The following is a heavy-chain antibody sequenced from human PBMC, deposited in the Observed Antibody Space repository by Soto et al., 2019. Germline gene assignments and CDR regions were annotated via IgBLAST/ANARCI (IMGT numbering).Heavy chain of an antibody. J-gene: IGHJ4*02. CDR2: IHASGST. Sequence: SETLSLTCSVSGDSISGYYWSWIRQPAGKGLEWIGRIHASGSTISNPSLRSRVGLSVDTSKNQFSLKLNSLTAADTAMYYCARSGYSSGWYTAFDSWSQGTLVTVSS. CDR3: ARSGYSSGWYTAFDS. D-gene: IGHD6-19*01. V-gene: IGHV4-4*07. CDR1: GDSISGYY.